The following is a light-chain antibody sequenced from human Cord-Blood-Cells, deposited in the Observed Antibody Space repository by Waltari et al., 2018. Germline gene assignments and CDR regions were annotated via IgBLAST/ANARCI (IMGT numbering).Light chain of an antibody. CDR3: QTWGTGIQV. CDR2: LNSDGSH. J-gene: IGLJ3*02. Sequence: QLVLTQSPSASASLGASVKLTCTLSSGQSSSAIARHQQQPEKGPRYLMKLNSDGSHSKGDGIPDRFSGSSSGAERYLTISSLQSEDEADYYCQTWGTGIQVFGGGTKLTVL. CDR1: SGQSSSA. V-gene: IGLV4-69*01.